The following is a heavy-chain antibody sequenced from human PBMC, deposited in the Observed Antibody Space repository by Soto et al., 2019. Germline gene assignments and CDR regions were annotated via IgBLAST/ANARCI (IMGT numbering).Heavy chain of an antibody. CDR3: ARTLTIFGVVLISSTFDY. Sequence: QVQLVQSGAEVKKPGASVKVSCKASGYTFTSYGISWVRQAPGQGLEWMGWISAYNGNTNYAQKLQGRVTMTTDTPTSKAYMERRRRRSYVTAVYYCARTLTIFGVVLISSTFDYWGQGTLVTVSS. V-gene: IGHV1-18*01. D-gene: IGHD3-3*01. CDR2: ISAYNGNT. CDR1: GYTFTSYG. J-gene: IGHJ4*02.